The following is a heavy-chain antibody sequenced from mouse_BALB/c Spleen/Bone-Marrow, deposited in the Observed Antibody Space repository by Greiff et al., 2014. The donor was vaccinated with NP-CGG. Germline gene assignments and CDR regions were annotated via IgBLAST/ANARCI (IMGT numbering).Heavy chain of an antibody. Sequence: QVQLQQSGPGLVAPSQSLSITCTVSGFSLTGYGVSWVRQPPGKGLEWLGMIWGDGSTDYNSALKSRLNISKDNSKSQVFLKMNNLQTDDTARYYCARDSFLITRALDFWGQGTSVTVSS. CDR1: GFSLTGYG. J-gene: IGHJ4*01. CDR2: IWGDGST. CDR3: ARDSFLITRALDF. V-gene: IGHV2-6-7*01. D-gene: IGHD2-4*01.